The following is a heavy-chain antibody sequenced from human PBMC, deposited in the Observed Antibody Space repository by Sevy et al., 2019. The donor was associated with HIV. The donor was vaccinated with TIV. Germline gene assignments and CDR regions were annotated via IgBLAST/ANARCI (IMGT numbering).Heavy chain of an antibody. V-gene: IGHV1-24*01. CDR3: TTTKDYYDSRGYPFDY. Sequence: ASVKVSCKVSGHTLTEFSMHWVRQAPGKGLEWMGTFDPEDGKRVHSQNFQGRVTMTEDTSTDTAYMELSSLRSEDTAVYYCTTTKDYYDSRGYPFDYWGQGTLVTVSS. D-gene: IGHD3-22*01. CDR2: FDPEDGKR. J-gene: IGHJ4*02. CDR1: GHTLTEFS.